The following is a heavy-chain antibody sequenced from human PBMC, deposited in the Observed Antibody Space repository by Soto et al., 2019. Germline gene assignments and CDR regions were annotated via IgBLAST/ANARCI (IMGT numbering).Heavy chain of an antibody. V-gene: IGHV1-8*01. CDR3: AREHSGYDRSIYYYYMDV. CDR2: RNTNTGDT. Sequence: GASVKVSCKASGYTFTSYDINWVQQATGQGLEWMGWRNTNTGDTGYAQKFQGRLTMTRDTSIRTAYMELSSLRSEDTAVYYCAREHSGYDRSIYYYYMDVWGQGTTVTLSS. D-gene: IGHD5-12*01. CDR1: GYTFTSYD. J-gene: IGHJ6*03.